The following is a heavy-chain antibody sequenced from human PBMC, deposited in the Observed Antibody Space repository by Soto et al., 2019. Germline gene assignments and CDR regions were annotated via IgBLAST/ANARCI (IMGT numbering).Heavy chain of an antibody. D-gene: IGHD3-9*01. CDR1: GFTFSSYA. CDR3: AKLGVLRYFDWLSEADY. J-gene: IGHJ4*02. CDR2: ISGSGGST. V-gene: IGHV3-23*01. Sequence: GSLRLSCAASGFTFSSYAMSWVRQAPGKGLEWVSAISGSGGSTYYADSVKGRFTISRDNSKNTLYLQMNSLRAEDTAVYYCAKLGVLRYFDWLSEADYWGQGTLVTVSS.